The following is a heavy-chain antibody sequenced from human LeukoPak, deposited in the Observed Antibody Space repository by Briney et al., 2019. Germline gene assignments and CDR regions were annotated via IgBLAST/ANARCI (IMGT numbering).Heavy chain of an antibody. J-gene: IGHJ4*02. CDR1: GFTFSSYS. D-gene: IGHD2-2*01. Sequence: GGSLRLSCAASGFTFSSYSMNWVRQAPGEGLEWVSSISSSSSYIYYADSVKGRFTISRDNAKNSLYLQMNSLRAEDTAVYYCARVGQFYCSSTSCHYFDYWGQGTLVTVSS. V-gene: IGHV3-21*01. CDR3: ARVGQFYCSSTSCHYFDY. CDR2: ISSSSSYI.